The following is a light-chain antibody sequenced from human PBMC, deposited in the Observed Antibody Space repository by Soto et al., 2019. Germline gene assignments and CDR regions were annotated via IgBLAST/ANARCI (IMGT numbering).Light chain of an antibody. CDR2: GAS. Sequence: EIVLSQSPGTLSLSPGERATLSCRASQSVSSSYLAWYQQKPGQAPRLLIYGASTRATGIPDRFSGSGSRTDFTLTTSRLEPEDFAVYFCHQYGSSPRTFGQGTKVEIK. J-gene: IGKJ1*01. CDR3: HQYGSSPRT. V-gene: IGKV3-20*01. CDR1: QSVSSSY.